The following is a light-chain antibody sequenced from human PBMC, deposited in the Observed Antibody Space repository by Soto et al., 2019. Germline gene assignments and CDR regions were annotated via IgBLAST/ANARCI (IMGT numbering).Light chain of an antibody. V-gene: IGLV1-40*01. J-gene: IGLJ2*01. Sequence: SALTQPPSVSGAPGQRVTISCTGSSSNIGAGYDVHWYQQLPGTAPKLLIYGNSNRPSGVPDRFSGSKSGTSASLAITGLQAEDEADYYCQSYDSSLSGPVVFGGGTKVTVL. CDR2: GNS. CDR1: SSNIGAGYD. CDR3: QSYDSSLSGPVV.